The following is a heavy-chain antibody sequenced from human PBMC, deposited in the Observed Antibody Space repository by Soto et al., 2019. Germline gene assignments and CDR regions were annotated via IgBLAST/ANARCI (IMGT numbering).Heavy chain of an antibody. D-gene: IGHD3-10*01. J-gene: IGHJ4*02. CDR2: ISCDGSNK. CDR1: GFTFSSSG. CDR3: ARSGEQQLTRWGFDH. Sequence: QVQLVESGGGVVQPGRSLRLSCAASGFTFSSSGMHWVRLAPGKGLEWVAAISCDGSNKYYADSVKGRFTISRDSSKNTLSLQMNSLRTEDTAMYYCARSGEQQLTRWGFDHWGQGTLVTVSS. V-gene: IGHV3-30*03.